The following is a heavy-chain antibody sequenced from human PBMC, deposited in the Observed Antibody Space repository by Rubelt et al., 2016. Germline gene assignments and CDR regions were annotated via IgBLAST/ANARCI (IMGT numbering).Heavy chain of an antibody. V-gene: IGHV3-7*01. CDR3: VKLNSTSCY. J-gene: IGHJ4*02. D-gene: IGHD2-2*01. CDR1: GFTFSTFW. CDR2: INKDASEK. Sequence: EVQLVESGGGLVQAGGSLRLSCAASGFTFSTFWMTWVRQAPGKGLEWVANINKDASEKYYVDSAKGRFTISRDNAKNSLYLQMKSLRPEDTAVYYCVKLNSTSCYWGQGTLVTVSS.